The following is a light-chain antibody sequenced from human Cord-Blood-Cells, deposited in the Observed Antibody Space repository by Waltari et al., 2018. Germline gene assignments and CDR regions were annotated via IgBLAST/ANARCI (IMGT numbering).Light chain of an antibody. Sequence: IEAAHSSATVAVSPADRATLACRASQSVSSNSAWYQQKPGQAPRLLTYGASTRATGIPARFSGSGSGTEFTLTISSLQSEDFAVYYCQQYNNWPPITFGQGTRLEIK. CDR2: GAS. V-gene: IGKV3-15*01. CDR3: QQYNNWPPIT. J-gene: IGKJ5*01. CDR1: QSVSSN.